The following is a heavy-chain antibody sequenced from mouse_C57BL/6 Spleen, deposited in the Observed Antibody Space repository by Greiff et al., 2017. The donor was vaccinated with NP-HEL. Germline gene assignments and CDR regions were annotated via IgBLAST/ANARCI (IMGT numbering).Heavy chain of an antibody. D-gene: IGHD2-2*01. J-gene: IGHJ4*01. CDR2: IDPSDSYT. Sequence: QVQLQQPGAELVMPGASVKLSCKASGYTFTSYWMHWVKQRPGQGLEWIGEIDPSDSYTNYNQKFKGKSTLTVDKSSSTAYMQLSSLTSEDSAVYYCARPGYYDAMDYWGQGTSVTVSS. CDR3: ARPGYYDAMDY. V-gene: IGHV1-69*01. CDR1: GYTFTSYW.